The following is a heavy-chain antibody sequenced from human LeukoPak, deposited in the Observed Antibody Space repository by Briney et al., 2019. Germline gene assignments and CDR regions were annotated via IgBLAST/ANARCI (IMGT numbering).Heavy chain of an antibody. CDR2: IYSGGST. CDR3: ARDRGYSYGHDAFDI. J-gene: IGHJ3*02. D-gene: IGHD5-18*01. CDR1: GGSFSGYY. V-gene: IGHV3-53*01. Sequence: ETLSLTCAAYGGSFSGYYWSWVRQAPGKGLEWVSVIYSGGSTYYADSVKGRFTISRDNSKNTLYLQMNSLRAEDTAVYYCARDRGYSYGHDAFDIWGQGTMVTVSS.